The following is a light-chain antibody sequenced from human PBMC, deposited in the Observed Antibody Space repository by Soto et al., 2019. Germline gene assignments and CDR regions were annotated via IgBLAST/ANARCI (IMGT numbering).Light chain of an antibody. CDR1: QSVSSN. CDR3: QQYNNWPRT. J-gene: IGKJ1*01. V-gene: IGKV3-15*01. Sequence: EIVMTQSPATLSVSPGERATLSCRASQSVSSNLAWYQQKPGQAPRFLTYGASTRATGIPARFSGSGSGTEFTLTISSLQSEDFAVYYCQQYNNWPRTFGQGTKVEIK. CDR2: GAS.